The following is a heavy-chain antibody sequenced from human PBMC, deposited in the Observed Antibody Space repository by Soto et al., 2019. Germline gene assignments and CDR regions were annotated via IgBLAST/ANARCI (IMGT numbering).Heavy chain of an antibody. CDR3: TTFNTPGDYGDY. D-gene: IGHD4-17*01. J-gene: IGHJ4*02. CDR2: IRSKAYGGTT. Sequence: PGGSLRLSCTASGFTFVDYAMSWVRQAPGKGLEWVGFIRSKAYGGTTEYAASVKGRFTISRDDSKSIAYLQMNSLKTEDTAVYYCTTFNTPGDYGDYWGQGTLVTVSS. V-gene: IGHV3-49*04. CDR1: GFTFVDYA.